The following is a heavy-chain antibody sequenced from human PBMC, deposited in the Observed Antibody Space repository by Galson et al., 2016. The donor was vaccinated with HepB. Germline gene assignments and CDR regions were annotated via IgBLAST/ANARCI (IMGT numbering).Heavy chain of an antibody. D-gene: IGHD2-8*01. CDR3: ARGTYDTGEIAVMGYYYYMDV. V-gene: IGHV1-69*06. Sequence: SVKVSCKASGGTFTSYAISWVRQAPGQGLEWMGGIIPIFGTTNYAQKLQGRITITADTSTNTAYMELSSLRSEDTAVYYCARGTYDTGEIAVMGYYYYMDVWGKGTTVTVSS. CDR2: IIPIFGTT. J-gene: IGHJ6*03. CDR1: GGTFTSYA.